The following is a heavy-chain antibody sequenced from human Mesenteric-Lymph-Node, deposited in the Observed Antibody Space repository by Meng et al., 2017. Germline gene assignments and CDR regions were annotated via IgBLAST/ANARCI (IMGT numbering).Heavy chain of an antibody. CDR2: VYDNGVT. CDR1: GGSLSGYY. D-gene: IGHD3-10*01. J-gene: IGHJ4*02. V-gene: IGHV4-34*02. CDR3: ARGGATPMIIKY. Sequence: QVQPKQWGAEVLKPSETLSLTCAVYGGSLSGYYWTWIRQPPGKGLEWRGEVYDNGVTKYSPSLRSRVVISIDTSKNQFSLNLRSVSAAETAMYYCARGGATPMIIKYWGPGTLVTVSS.